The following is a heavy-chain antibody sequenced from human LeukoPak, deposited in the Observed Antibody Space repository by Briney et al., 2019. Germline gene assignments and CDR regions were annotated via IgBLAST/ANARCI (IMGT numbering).Heavy chain of an antibody. D-gene: IGHD3-10*01. CDR2: IWYDGSNK. J-gene: IGHJ4*02. Sequence: GRSLRLSCAASGFTFSSYGMHWVRQAPGKGLEWMAVIWYDGSNKYYADSVKGRFTISRDNSKNTLYLQMNSLRAEDTAVYYCARVGGRGHGSGSYVMDYWGQGTLVTVSS. V-gene: IGHV3-33*01. CDR3: ARVGGRGHGSGSYVMDY. CDR1: GFTFSSYG.